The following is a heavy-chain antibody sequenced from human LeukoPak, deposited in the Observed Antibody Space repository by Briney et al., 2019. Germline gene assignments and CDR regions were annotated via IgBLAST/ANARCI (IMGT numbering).Heavy chain of an antibody. CDR2: MNPNSGHT. V-gene: IGHV1-8*01. J-gene: IGHJ4*02. D-gene: IGHD3-3*01. CDR3: ARGGDTIFGVVIPSH. Sequence: ASVKVSCKASGYTFTSYDIIWVRQASGQGLEWMGWMNPNSGHTGYAQKFQGRVTMTRTTSISTAYMELTSLRSEDTAVYYCARGGDTIFGVVIPSHWGQGTLVTVSS. CDR1: GYTFTSYD.